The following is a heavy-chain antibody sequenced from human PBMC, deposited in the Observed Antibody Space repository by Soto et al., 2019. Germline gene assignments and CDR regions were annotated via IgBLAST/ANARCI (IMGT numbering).Heavy chain of an antibody. Sequence: QVQLVQSGAEVKKPGASVKVSCKASGYTFTGYYMHWVRQAPGQGLEWMGWINPNSGGTNYAQKFQGRVTMTRDTSISTAYMELSRLRSDDTAVYYCARHRAARYCSSTSCLRAPSSFDPWGQGTLVTVSS. V-gene: IGHV1-2*02. CDR1: GYTFTGYY. CDR2: INPNSGGT. D-gene: IGHD2-2*01. J-gene: IGHJ5*02. CDR3: ARHRAARYCSSTSCLRAPSSFDP.